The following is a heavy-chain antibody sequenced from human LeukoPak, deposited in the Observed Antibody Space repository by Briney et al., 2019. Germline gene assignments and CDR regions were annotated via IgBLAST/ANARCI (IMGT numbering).Heavy chain of an antibody. CDR1: GFTFKNYA. CDR2: ISGDAVTS. D-gene: IGHD1-1*01. J-gene: IGHJ4*02. CDR3: AKDFVRYNIQFDY. V-gene: IGHV3-23*01. Sequence: PGGSLRLSCAASGFTFKNYAMNWVRQSPGQGLEWVSTISGDAVTSWYADSVRGRLTISRDNSKNTLYLQMNSLRAEDTALYYCAKDFVRYNIQFDYWGQGALVTVSS.